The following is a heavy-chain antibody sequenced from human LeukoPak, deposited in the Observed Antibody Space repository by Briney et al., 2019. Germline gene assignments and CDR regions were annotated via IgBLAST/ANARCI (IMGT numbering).Heavy chain of an antibody. D-gene: IGHD3-10*01. CDR1: GFSFDVFA. Sequence: PGGSLRLSCAASGFSFDVFAMHWVRQAPGKGLEWVSGITWNGGTIDYADSVKGRFTISRDNAKNSLYLQMNSLRAEDTALYYCATRYASGPIADYWGQGTLVTVSS. CDR2: ITWNGGTI. J-gene: IGHJ4*02. V-gene: IGHV3-9*01. CDR3: ATRYASGPIADY.